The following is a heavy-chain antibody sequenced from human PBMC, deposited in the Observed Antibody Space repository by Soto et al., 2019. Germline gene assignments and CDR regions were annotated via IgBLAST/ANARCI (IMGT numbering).Heavy chain of an antibody. V-gene: IGHV1-18*04. Sequence: QGQLVQYGAEVKKPGASVKVSCKASGYTFTSYGISWVRQAPGQGLEWMGWISAKKGNTKYAQKFQGRVTMTTDTSTSTAYMELRSLRSDDTAVYYCAREILSPDFYFHGMDVWGQGTTVTVSS. CDR1: GYTFTSYG. J-gene: IGHJ6*02. CDR3: AREILSPDFYFHGMDV. D-gene: IGHD2-15*01. CDR2: ISAKKGNT.